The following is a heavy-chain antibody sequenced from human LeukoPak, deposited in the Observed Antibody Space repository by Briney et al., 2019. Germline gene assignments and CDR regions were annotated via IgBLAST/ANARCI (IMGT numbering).Heavy chain of an antibody. Sequence: SETLSLTCAVYGGSFSGYYWSWIRQPPGKGLEWIGETNDSGSTNCNPSLKSRVSISVDTSKNQFSLKLTSVTAADTAVYYCARVIDYDSSGYYLGYWGQGTRVTVSS. CDR1: GGSFSGYY. D-gene: IGHD3-22*01. CDR2: TNDSGST. CDR3: ARVIDYDSSGYYLGY. V-gene: IGHV4-34*01. J-gene: IGHJ4*02.